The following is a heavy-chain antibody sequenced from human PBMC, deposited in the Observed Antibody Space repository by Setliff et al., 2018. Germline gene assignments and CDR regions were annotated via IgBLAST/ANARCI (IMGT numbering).Heavy chain of an antibody. CDR2: VDWDDDK. CDR3: ARDSREYYFDY. CDR1: GLSFGISGMR. D-gene: IGHD3-22*01. J-gene: IGHJ4*02. V-gene: IGHV2-70*04. Sequence: ASGPTLVNPTQTLTLTCTYSGLSFGISGMRLSWIRQAPGKALEWLARVDWDDDKFYSTSLATRLTISKDTFKNQVILTMTNMDPADTATYFCARDSREYYFDYWGQGILVTVSS.